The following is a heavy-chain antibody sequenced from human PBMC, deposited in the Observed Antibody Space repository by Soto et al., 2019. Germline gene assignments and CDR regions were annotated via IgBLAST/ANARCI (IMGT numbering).Heavy chain of an antibody. J-gene: IGHJ6*02. D-gene: IGHD3-3*01. CDR3: ARRYAFWSGYNAGYGMDV. V-gene: IGHV1-69*01. CDR1: GGTFSSYA. Sequence: HVQLVQSGAEVKKPGSSVKVSCKASGGTFSSYAISWVRQAPGQGLEWMGGIIPIFGTANYAQKFQGRVTITADESTSTAYMELSSLRSEDTAVYYCARRYAFWSGYNAGYGMDVWGQGTTVTVSS. CDR2: IIPIFGTA.